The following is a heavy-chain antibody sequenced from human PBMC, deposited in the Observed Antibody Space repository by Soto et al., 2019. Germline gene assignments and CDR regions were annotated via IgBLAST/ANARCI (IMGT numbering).Heavy chain of an antibody. CDR1: VFTFISYG. D-gene: IGHD3-22*01. J-gene: IGHJ6*02. CDR3: ASLSYDSSGYHYYGMDV. V-gene: IGHV3-33*01. CDR2: IWYDGSNK. Sequence: GWSLRLSCASSVFTFISYGMHWVRQAPGKGLEWVAVIWYDGSNKYYADSVKGRFTISRDNSKNTLYLQMNSLRAEDTAVYYCASLSYDSSGYHYYGMDVWGQGTTVTVSS.